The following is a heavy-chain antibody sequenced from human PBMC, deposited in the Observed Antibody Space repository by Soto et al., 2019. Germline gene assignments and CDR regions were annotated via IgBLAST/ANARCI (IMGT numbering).Heavy chain of an antibody. V-gene: IGHV3-30*03. CDR1: GFTFGNFG. Sequence: QVQLVESGGGVVQPGRSLRLSCAASGFTFGNFGIHWVRQAPGKGLEWVADISNYGTDQYYADSVKGRFTISRDNSKNTLYLQMNSLRAEDTAVYYCARGCSGGTNCFYFDFWGQGILVTVSS. CDR3: ARGCSGGTNCFYFDF. CDR2: ISNYGTDQ. J-gene: IGHJ4*02. D-gene: IGHD6-13*01.